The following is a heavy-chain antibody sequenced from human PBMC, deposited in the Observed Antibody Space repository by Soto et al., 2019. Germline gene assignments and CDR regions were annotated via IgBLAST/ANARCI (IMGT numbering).Heavy chain of an antibody. J-gene: IGHJ4*02. Sequence: EVQLVESGGGLVQPGGSLRLSCAASGFTFSSYGMNWVRQAPGKGLEWVSYISSSSTTIYYADSVKGRFTIFRDNANTSLYLQLNSMRDEDTAVYYCARSPYYYDSSNYYGYWGQGTLVTVSS. V-gene: IGHV3-48*02. CDR1: GFTFSSYG. D-gene: IGHD3-22*01. CDR2: ISSSSTTI. CDR3: ARSPYYYDSSNYYGY.